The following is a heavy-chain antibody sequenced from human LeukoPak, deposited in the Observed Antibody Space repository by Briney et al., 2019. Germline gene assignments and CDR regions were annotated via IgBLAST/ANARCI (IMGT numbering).Heavy chain of an antibody. CDR1: GGSIRSSNW. J-gene: IGHJ5*02. V-gene: IGHV4-4*02. Sequence: SETLSLTCAVSGGSIRSSNWWSWVRQPPGKGMEWIGEIYHSGSTNYNPSLKSRVTISVDKSKNQFSLKLSSVTAADTAVYYCARGFRVERVVVPAAILFDPWGQGTLVTVSS. CDR2: IYHSGST. D-gene: IGHD2-2*01. CDR3: ARGFRVERVVVPAAILFDP.